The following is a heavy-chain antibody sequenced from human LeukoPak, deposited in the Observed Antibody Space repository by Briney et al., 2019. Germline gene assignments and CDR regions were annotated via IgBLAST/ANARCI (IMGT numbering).Heavy chain of an antibody. D-gene: IGHD5-12*01. V-gene: IGHV4-34*01. CDR2: IYQSGST. Sequence: PSETLSLTCAVYGGSFSGYYWSWVRQPPGKGLEWIGSIYQSGSTYYNPALKSGGTISVDKCKNKYSLTQRNVQTADTAVYYCAREGWLRPPKDFSYWGQGTLVTVSS. CDR3: AREGWLRPPKDFSY. J-gene: IGHJ4*02. CDR1: GGSFSGYY.